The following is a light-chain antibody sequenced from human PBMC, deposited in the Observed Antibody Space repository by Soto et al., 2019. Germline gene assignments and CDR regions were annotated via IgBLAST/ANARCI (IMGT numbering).Light chain of an antibody. CDR2: DAS. V-gene: IGKV1-5*01. CDR3: XXXXXYXXT. CDR1: QSISSW. J-gene: IGKJ1*01. Sequence: DIQMTQSPSTLSASVGDRFTITCRASQSISSWLAWYQQKQGKXPKXXIYDASSLESGVPSRFRGSGSGTELTITISSLQPDDFETXXXXXXXXYXXTFGQGTKVDI.